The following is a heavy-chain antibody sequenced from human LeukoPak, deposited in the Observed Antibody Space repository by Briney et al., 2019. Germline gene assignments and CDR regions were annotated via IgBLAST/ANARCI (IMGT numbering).Heavy chain of an antibody. D-gene: IGHD6-13*01. CDR3: ARLDSSRIKPIDY. J-gene: IGHJ4*02. CDR2: IYPGDSDT. CDR1: GYNFTSYW. Sequence: GEALKISCKGSGYNFTSYWIGWVRQMPGKGLEWMEIIYPGDSDTRYSPSFQGQVTISADKSISTAYLQWSSLKVSDTAMYYCARLDSSRIKPIDYWGQGTLVTVSS. V-gene: IGHV5-51*01.